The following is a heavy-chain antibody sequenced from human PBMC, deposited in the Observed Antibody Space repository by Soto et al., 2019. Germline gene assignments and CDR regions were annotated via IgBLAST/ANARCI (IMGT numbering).Heavy chain of an antibody. V-gene: IGHV3-15*01. CDR2: IKSKADGETK. CDR1: GFTFSHAW. Sequence: EMHVVDSGGGLVKPGGSLRLSCAASGFTFSHAWMSWVRQAPGKGLEWVGRIKSKADGETKDYGAPVRGRFTISRDDAKDTLYLQMNSLIIEDTAVYYCCVVKRLDQYSTSGYWFDPWGPGTLVTVSS. J-gene: IGHJ5*02. CDR3: CVVKRLDQYSTSGYWFDP. D-gene: IGHD2-15*01.